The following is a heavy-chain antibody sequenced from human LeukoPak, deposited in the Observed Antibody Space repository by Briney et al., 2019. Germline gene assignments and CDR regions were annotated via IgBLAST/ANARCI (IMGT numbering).Heavy chain of an antibody. CDR3: ARAYCGGDCYSRAMDY. D-gene: IGHD2-21*02. CDR2: INSEGRST. J-gene: IGHJ4*02. Sequence: PGGSLRLSCAASAFTFSNYWMHWVRQAPGKGLVRVSRINSEGRSTSYADSVKGRFTISRDNAKNTLYLQMNSLRAEDTAVYYCARAYCGGDCYSRAMDYWGQGTLATVSS. CDR1: AFTFSNYW. V-gene: IGHV3-74*01.